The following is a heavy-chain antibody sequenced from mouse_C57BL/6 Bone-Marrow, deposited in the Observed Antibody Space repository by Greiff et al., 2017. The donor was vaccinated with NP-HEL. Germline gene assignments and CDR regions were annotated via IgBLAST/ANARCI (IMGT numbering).Heavy chain of an antibody. CDR2: INPSSGYT. D-gene: IGHD1-1*01. CDR1: GYTFTSYT. J-gene: IGHJ3*01. Sequence: VKLMESGAELARPGASVKMSCKASGYTFTSYTMHWVKQRPGQGLEWIGYINPSSGYTKYNQKFKDKATLTADKSSSTAYMQLSSLTSEDSAVYYGARGYYGSRAWFAYWGQGTLVTVSA. CDR3: ARGYYGSRAWFAY. V-gene: IGHV1-4*01.